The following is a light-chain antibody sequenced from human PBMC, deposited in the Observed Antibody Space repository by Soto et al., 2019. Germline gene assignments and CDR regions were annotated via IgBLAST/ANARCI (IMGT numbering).Light chain of an antibody. V-gene: IGLV1-44*01. CDR3: AAWDDRLNGPV. Sequence: QSVLTQPPSASGTPGQRVTISCSGSSSNIGSKTVNWYQQLPGTAPKLLIYSNNQRPSGVPDRFSGSKSGTSASLAISGLQAEDEADYHCAAWDDRLNGPVFGGGTKVTVL. J-gene: IGLJ3*02. CDR2: SNN. CDR1: SSNIGSKT.